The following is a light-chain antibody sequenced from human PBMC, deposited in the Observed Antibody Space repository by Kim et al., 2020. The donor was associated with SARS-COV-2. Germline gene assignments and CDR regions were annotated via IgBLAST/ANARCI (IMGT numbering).Light chain of an antibody. V-gene: IGLV3-19*01. CDR3: NSRDSSGNHFV. J-gene: IGLJ1*01. Sequence: LGQTVRITCQGDSLRSYYASWYQQKSGQAPVLVMYAKNNRPSGIPDRFSGSSSGNTASLTITGAQAEDEADYYCNSRDSSGNHFVFGTGTKVTVL. CDR2: AKN. CDR1: SLRSYY.